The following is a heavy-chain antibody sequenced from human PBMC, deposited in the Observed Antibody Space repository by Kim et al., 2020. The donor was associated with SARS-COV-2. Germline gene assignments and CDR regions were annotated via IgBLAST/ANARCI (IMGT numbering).Heavy chain of an antibody. V-gene: IGHV3-48*02. J-gene: IGHJ6*02. Sequence: GGSLRLSCAASGFTFSSYSMNWVRQAPGKGLEWVSYISSSSSTIYYADSVKGRFTISRDNAKNSLYLQMNSLRDEDTAVYYCAREQWCSSTSCYHSYYYYGMDVWGQGTTGTVSS. CDR2: ISSSSSTI. CDR1: GFTFSSYS. CDR3: AREQWCSSTSCYHSYYYYGMDV. D-gene: IGHD2-2*01.